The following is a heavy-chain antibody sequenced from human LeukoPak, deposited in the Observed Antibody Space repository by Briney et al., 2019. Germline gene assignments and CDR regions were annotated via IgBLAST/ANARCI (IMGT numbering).Heavy chain of an antibody. CDR1: GFTFSSCI. V-gene: IGHV3-21*06. J-gene: IGHJ4*02. Sequence: GGSLRLSCAASGFTFSSCIMNWVRQAPGKGLEWVSSITSSSDDIYYADSVKGRFTISRDNAKNSLYLQMNSLRADDTAVYYCARDFEERGYYLADFDYWGRGTLVTVSS. CDR2: ITSSSDDI. CDR3: ARDFEERGYYLADFDY. D-gene: IGHD3-22*01.